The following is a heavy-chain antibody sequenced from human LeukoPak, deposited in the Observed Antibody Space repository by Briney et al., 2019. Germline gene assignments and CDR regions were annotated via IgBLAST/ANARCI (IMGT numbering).Heavy chain of an antibody. V-gene: IGHV3-9*01. CDR3: ARDGYYYYGMDV. Sequence: GRSLRLSCAASGFTFDDYAMHWVRQAPGKGLEWVSGISWNSGSIGYADSVKGRFTISRDNAKNSLYLQMNSLRAEDTAVYYCARDGYYYYGMDVWGQGTTVTVSS. J-gene: IGHJ6*02. CDR2: ISWNSGSI. CDR1: GFTFDDYA.